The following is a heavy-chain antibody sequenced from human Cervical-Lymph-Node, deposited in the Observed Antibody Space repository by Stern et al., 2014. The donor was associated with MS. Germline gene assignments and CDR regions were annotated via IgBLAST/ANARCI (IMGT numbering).Heavy chain of an antibody. CDR1: GFSFTGYW. CDR3: ARWEVAADY. V-gene: IGHV5-51*03. Sequence: EVQLVESGAEVKKPGESLKISCKGSGFSFTGYWIGWVRQMHGQGLEWMGMIYPGDSDTRYEPSVNGQVTMSVDKSISTAYLQGISLKASDTAMYYCARWEVAADYWGQGTLVTVSS. CDR2: IYPGDSDT. D-gene: IGHD6-19*01. J-gene: IGHJ4*02.